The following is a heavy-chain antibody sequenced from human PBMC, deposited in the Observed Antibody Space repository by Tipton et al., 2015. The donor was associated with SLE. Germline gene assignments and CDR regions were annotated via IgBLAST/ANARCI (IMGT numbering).Heavy chain of an antibody. J-gene: IGHJ6*02. D-gene: IGHD1-26*01. Sequence: TLSLTCTVFGGSISSYYWSWIRQPAGKGLEWIGQIHSSGSTNYNPSLKSRVTISVDTSKNQFSLKLSSVTAADTAVYYCARAGYSGSYYGYYYYGMDVWGQGTTVTVSS. CDR3: ARAGYSGSYYGYYYYGMDV. V-gene: IGHV4-4*07. CDR2: IHSSGST. CDR1: GGSISSYY.